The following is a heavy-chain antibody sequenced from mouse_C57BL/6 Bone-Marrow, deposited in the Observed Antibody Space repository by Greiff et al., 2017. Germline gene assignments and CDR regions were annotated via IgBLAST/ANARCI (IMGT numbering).Heavy chain of an antibody. D-gene: IGHD1-1*01. CDR1: GYSITSGYY. CDR3: ARDYGSSYTWFAY. CDR2: ISYDGSN. V-gene: IGHV3-6*01. Sequence: EVQLQESGPGLVKPSQSLSLTCSVTGYSITSGYYWNWIRQFPGNKLEWMGYISYDGSNNYNPSLKNRISITRDPSKNQFFLKLNSVTTEDTATYYCARDYGSSYTWFAYWGQGTLVTVSA. J-gene: IGHJ3*01.